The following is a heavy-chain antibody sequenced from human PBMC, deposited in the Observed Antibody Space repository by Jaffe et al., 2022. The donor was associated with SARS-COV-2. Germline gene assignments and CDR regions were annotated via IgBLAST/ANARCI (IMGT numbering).Heavy chain of an antibody. V-gene: IGHV3-15*01. D-gene: IGHD3-3*01. Sequence: EVQLVESGGGLVKPGGSLRLSCAASGFTFSNAWMTWVRQAPGKGLEWVGRIKSKTDGGTTDYAAPVKGRFTISRDDSKNTLYLQMNSLKTEDTAVYYCTSIGVPYYDFWSGYYMVGVDYWGQGTLVTVSS. CDR1: GFTFSNAW. CDR3: TSIGVPYYDFWSGYYMVGVDY. CDR2: IKSKTDGGTT. J-gene: IGHJ4*02.